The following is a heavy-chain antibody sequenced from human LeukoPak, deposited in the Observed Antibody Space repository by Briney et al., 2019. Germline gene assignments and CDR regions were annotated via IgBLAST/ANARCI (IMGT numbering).Heavy chain of an antibody. V-gene: IGHV4-4*02. CDR1: GGFISSNDW. Sequence: PSGTLSLTCAVSGGFISSNDWWSWVRQPPGKGLEWIGEIYHSGSTNYNPSLKSRVTISVDKSKNQFSLKLTSVTAADTAVYYCARLQRITMNAFDIWGQGTMVTVSS. D-gene: IGHD3-22*01. J-gene: IGHJ3*02. CDR2: IYHSGST. CDR3: ARLQRITMNAFDI.